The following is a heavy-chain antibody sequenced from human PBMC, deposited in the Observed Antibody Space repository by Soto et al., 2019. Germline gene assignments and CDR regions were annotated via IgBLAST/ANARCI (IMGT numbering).Heavy chain of an antibody. CDR2: ISYDGSNK. D-gene: IGHD3-9*01. CDR3: TTDLTDILPWDV. J-gene: IGHJ6*02. Sequence: PGGSMRLSCAASGFTFSSYGMHWVRQAPGKGLEWVAVISYDGSNKYYAAPVKGRFTISRDDSKNTLYLQMNSLKTEDTAVYYCTTDLTDILPWDVWGQGTTVTVSS. V-gene: IGHV3-30*03. CDR1: GFTFSSYG.